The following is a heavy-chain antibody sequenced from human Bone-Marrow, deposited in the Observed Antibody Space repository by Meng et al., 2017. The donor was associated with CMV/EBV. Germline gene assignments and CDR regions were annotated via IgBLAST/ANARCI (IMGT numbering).Heavy chain of an antibody. CDR1: GYTFTSYD. V-gene: IGHV1-69*04. Sequence: SVKVSCKASGYTFTSYDINWVRQATGQGLEWMGRIIPILGIANYAQKFQGRVTITADKSTSTAYMELSSLRSEDTAVYYWARAPGYGSGSDVVDYWGQGTLVTVSS. CDR2: IIPILGIA. J-gene: IGHJ4*02. D-gene: IGHD3-10*01. CDR3: ARAPGYGSGSDVVDY.